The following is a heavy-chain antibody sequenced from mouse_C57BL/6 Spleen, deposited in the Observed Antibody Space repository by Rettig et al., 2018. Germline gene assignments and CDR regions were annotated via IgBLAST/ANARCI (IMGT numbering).Heavy chain of an antibody. D-gene: IGHD2-2*01. CDR2: IRNKANGYTT. CDR1: GFTFTDYY. Sequence: LVQPGGSLSLSCAASGFTFTDYYMSWVRQPPGKALEWLGFIRNKANGYTTEYSASVKGRFTISRDNSQSILYLQMNALRAEDSATYYCARLGYDWYFDVWGTGTTVTVSS. V-gene: IGHV7-3*01. CDR3: ARLGYDWYFDV. J-gene: IGHJ1*03.